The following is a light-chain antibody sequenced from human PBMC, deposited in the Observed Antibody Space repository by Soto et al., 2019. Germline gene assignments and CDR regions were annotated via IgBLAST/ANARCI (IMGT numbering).Light chain of an antibody. J-gene: IGLJ2*01. CDR3: QSYDSSLSGSEV. CDR1: SSNIGAGYD. CDR2: GNS. Sequence: QSVLTQPPSVSGAPGQRVTISCTGSSSNIGAGYDVHWYQQLPGTAPKLLIYGNSNRPSGVPDRFSGSKSGTSASLAITGLQAADEADYYCQSYDSSLSGSEVFGGGTKLTVL. V-gene: IGLV1-40*01.